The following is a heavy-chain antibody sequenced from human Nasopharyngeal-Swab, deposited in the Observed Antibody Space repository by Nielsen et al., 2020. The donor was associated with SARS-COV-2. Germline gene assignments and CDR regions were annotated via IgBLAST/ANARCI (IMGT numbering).Heavy chain of an antibody. Sequence: AAVKVACKACGYTFTSYAMHWVRQAPGQRLEWMGWINAGNGNTKYSQKFQGRVTITRDTSASTAYMELSSLRSEDTAVYYCARVRYYYDSSGYYHPRSESGFTDAFDIWGQGTMVTVSS. V-gene: IGHV1-3*01. CDR1: GYTFTSYA. CDR2: INAGNGNT. D-gene: IGHD3-22*01. J-gene: IGHJ3*02. CDR3: ARVRYYYDSSGYYHPRSESGFTDAFDI.